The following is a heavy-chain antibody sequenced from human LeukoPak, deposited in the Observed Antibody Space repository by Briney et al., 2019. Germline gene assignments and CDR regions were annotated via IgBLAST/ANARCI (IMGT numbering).Heavy chain of an antibody. CDR3: ARPLYGSGSYYPDY. D-gene: IGHD3-10*01. J-gene: IGHJ4*02. Sequence: GASVKVSCKAAGYTFTSNGISWERQVPGQGLEWVGWISAYNGNTNYAQKLQGRVTMTTDTSTSAAYMELRSVRSDDTAVYYCARPLYGSGSYYPDYWGQGTLVTVSS. V-gene: IGHV1-18*01. CDR1: GYTFTSNG. CDR2: ISAYNGNT.